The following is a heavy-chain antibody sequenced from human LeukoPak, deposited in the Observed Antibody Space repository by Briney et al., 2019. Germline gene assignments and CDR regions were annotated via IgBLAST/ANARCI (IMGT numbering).Heavy chain of an antibody. CDR3: ARARCTGGVCWRRYYFDY. CDR2: MNPNSGNT. V-gene: IGHV1-8*01. D-gene: IGHD2-8*02. CDR1: GYTFTSYD. J-gene: IGHJ4*02. Sequence: ASVKVSCKASGYTFTSYDINWVRQATGQGLEWMGWMNPNSGNTGYAQKFQGRVTMTRNTSISTAYMELSSLRSEDTAVYYCARARCTGGVCWRRYYFDYWGQGTLVTVSS.